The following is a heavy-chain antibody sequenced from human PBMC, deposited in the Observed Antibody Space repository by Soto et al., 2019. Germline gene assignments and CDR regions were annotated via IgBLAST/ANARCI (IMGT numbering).Heavy chain of an antibody. CDR1: GGTFSSYA. D-gene: IGHD2-2*01. Sequence: QVQLVQSGAEVKKPGSSVKVSCKASGGTFSSYAISRVRQAPGQGLEWMGGIIHIFGTANYAQKFQGRVTITADESTSTAYMELSSLRSEDTAVYYCARVREDIVVVPAAMRYNYYMDVWGKGTTVTVSS. CDR2: IIHIFGTA. J-gene: IGHJ6*03. V-gene: IGHV1-69*01. CDR3: ARVREDIVVVPAAMRYNYYMDV.